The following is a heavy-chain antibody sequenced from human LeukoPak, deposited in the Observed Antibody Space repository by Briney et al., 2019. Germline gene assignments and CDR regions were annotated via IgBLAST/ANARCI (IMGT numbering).Heavy chain of an antibody. CDR1: GFTFNTFT. V-gene: IGHV3-21*01. CDR2: ISSDGWHI. Sequence: GGSLRLSCAASGFTFNTFTMNWVRQAPGKGLEWVSSISSDGWHIYYEDSVKGRFTISRDNAKNSLYLQMNSLRAEDTAVYYCASGGTVLGQHWGQGTLVTVSS. D-gene: IGHD3-3*02. CDR3: ASGGTVLGQH. J-gene: IGHJ1*01.